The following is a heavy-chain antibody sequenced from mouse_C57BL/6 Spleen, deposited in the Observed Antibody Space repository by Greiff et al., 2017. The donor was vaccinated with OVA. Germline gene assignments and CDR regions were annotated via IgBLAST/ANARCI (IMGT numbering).Heavy chain of an antibody. D-gene: IGHD2-4*01. CDR2: ISDGGSYT. V-gene: IGHV5-4*03. CDR1: GFTFSSYA. Sequence: EVMLVESGGGLVKPGGSLKLSCAASGFTFSSYAMSWVRQTPEKRLEWVATISDGGSYTYYPDYVKGRFTISRDNAKNNLYLQMSHLKSEDTAMYYCARDYDGYYYAMDYWGQGTSVTVSS. J-gene: IGHJ4*01. CDR3: ARDYDGYYYAMDY.